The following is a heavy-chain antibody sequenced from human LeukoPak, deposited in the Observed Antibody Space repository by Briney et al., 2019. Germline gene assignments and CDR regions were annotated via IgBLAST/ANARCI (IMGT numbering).Heavy chain of an antibody. CDR3: ARHSSGYYGDAFDI. V-gene: IGHV1-8*03. D-gene: IGHD3-22*01. J-gene: IGHJ3*02. CDR2: MNPNSGNT. Sequence: VASVKVSCKASGYTFTSYDINWVRQATGQGLEWMGWMNPNSGNTGYAQKFQGRVTITRNTSISTAYMELSSLRSEDTAVYYCARHSSGYYGDAFDIWGQGTMVTVSS. CDR1: GYTFTSYD.